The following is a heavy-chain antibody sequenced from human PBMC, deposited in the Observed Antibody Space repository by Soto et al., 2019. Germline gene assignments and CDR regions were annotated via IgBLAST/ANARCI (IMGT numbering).Heavy chain of an antibody. D-gene: IGHD2-8*01. J-gene: IGHJ4*02. CDR1: GYTFTSYG. CDR3: ARVGCTNGVCYTGEKMFDY. V-gene: IGHV1-18*01. Sequence: GASVKVSCKASGYTFTSYGISWVRQAPGQGLEWMGWISAYNGNTNYAQKLQGRVTMTTDTSTSTAYMELRSLRSDDTAVYYCARVGCTNGVCYTGEKMFDYWGQGTLVTVSS. CDR2: ISAYNGNT.